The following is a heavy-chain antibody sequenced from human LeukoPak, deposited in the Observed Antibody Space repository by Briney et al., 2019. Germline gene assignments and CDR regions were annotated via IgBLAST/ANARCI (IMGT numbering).Heavy chain of an antibody. CDR1: GYTFTSYL. CDR2: MYTSGGGT. J-gene: IGHJ4*02. D-gene: IGHD3-10*01. Sequence: ASVKVSCKASGYTFTSYLIRWVRQAPGQGPEWMGVMYTSGGGTTYAQKFQGRVTMTRDTSTSTVYMELSSLRFEDTAVYYCARERGSTQCFAYWGQGTLVTVSS. CDR3: ARERGSTQCFAY. V-gene: IGHV1-46*01.